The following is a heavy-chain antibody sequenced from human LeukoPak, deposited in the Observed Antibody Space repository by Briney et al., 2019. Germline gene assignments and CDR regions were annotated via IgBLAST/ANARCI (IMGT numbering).Heavy chain of an antibody. D-gene: IGHD2-15*01. CDR3: AKVQKKRYCSGGSCYDLDY. CDR1: GFTFSSYG. CDR2: ISYDGSNK. V-gene: IGHV3-30*18. Sequence: GRSLRLSCAASGFTFSSYGMHWVRQAPGKGLEWVAAISYDGSNKYYADSVKGRFTISRDNSKNTLYLQMNSLRAEDTAVYYCAKVQKKRYCSGGSCYDLDYWGQGTLVTVSS. J-gene: IGHJ4*02.